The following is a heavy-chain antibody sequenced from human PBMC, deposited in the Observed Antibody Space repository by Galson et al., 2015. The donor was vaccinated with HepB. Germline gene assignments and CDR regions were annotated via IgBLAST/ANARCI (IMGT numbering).Heavy chain of an antibody. CDR2: IKQDGSEK. CDR3: ASLGEGPTVAGTWFDP. V-gene: IGHV3-7*01. J-gene: IGHJ5*02. D-gene: IGHD6-19*01. Sequence: SLRLSCAASGFTFSNYWMSWVRQAPGKGLEWVANIKQDGSEKYYVDSVKGRFTISRDNSKNTLYLQMNSLRAEDTAVYYCASLGEGPTVAGTWFDPWSQGTLVTVSS. CDR1: GFTFSNYW.